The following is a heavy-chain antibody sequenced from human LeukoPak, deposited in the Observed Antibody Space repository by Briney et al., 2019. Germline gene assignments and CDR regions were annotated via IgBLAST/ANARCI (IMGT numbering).Heavy chain of an antibody. J-gene: IGHJ4*02. V-gene: IGHV3-23*01. CDR1: GFTFSSYS. Sequence: QPAGSLRISCAASGFTFSSYSMNWVGHAPGKGLHWVSAISGSGGSTYYADSVKGRFTISRDNSKNTLYLQMNSLRAEDTAVYYCARADYGSTYYFDYWGQGTLVTVSS. CDR2: ISGSGGST. D-gene: IGHD3-10*01. CDR3: ARADYGSTYYFDY.